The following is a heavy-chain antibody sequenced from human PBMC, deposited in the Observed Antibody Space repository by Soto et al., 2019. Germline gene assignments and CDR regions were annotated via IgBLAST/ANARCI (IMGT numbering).Heavy chain of an antibody. D-gene: IGHD1-26*01. J-gene: IGHJ3*01. CDR2: INPSDIGT. V-gene: IGHV1-46*01. CDR1: GYIFTSYY. Sequence: GASVKVSCKASGYIFTSYYMHWVRQAPGQGLEWMGIINPSDIGTIYAQDFQGRVTMTGDTSTSVVYMELSSLRSEDTAVYYCAREPRVVGTTRSDGFDFWGQGTMVTVSS. CDR3: AREPRVVGTTRSDGFDF.